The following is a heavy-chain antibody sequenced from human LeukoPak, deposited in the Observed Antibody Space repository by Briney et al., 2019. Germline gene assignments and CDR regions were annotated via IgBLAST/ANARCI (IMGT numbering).Heavy chain of an antibody. V-gene: IGHV4-34*01. D-gene: IGHD3-10*01. CDR1: GGSFSAFH. J-gene: IGHJ4*02. Sequence: SETLSLTCAVYGGSFSAFHWNWIRQSPAKGLEWLGEMKQSGTPLYNPSLQRRLTISVDKSKNHFSLNVRSVTAADTAVYYCASRPFLYGFRTYFDNWAQGTLVTVSS. CDR3: ASRPFLYGFRTYFDN. CDR2: MKQSGTP.